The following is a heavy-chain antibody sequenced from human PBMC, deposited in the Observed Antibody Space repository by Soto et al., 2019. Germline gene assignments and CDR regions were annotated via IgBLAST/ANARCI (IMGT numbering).Heavy chain of an antibody. CDR3: AKVSSRVYSSSPHHFDY. CDR1: GFTFSSYG. V-gene: IGHV3-30*18. D-gene: IGHD6-6*01. Sequence: QVQLVESGGGVVQPGRSLRLSCAASGFTFSSYGMHWVRQAPGKGLEWVAVISYDGSNKYYADSVKGRFTISRDNSKNTLNLQMNSLRAEDTAVYYCAKVSSRVYSSSPHHFDYWGQGPLVTVSS. J-gene: IGHJ4*02. CDR2: ISYDGSNK.